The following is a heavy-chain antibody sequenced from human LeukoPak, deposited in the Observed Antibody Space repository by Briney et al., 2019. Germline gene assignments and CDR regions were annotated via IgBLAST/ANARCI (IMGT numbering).Heavy chain of an antibody. CDR1: GFTFSSYW. CDR2: INSDGSST. J-gene: IGHJ3*02. V-gene: IGHV3-74*01. D-gene: IGHD1-26*01. CDR3: ARSGSYYEAFDI. Sequence: GGSLRLSCAASGFTFSSYWMHWVRQAPGKGLVWVSRINSDGSSTSYADSVKGRFTISRDNAKNTLYLQMNSLRAEDTAVYYCARSGSYYEAFDIWGQGTMVTVSS.